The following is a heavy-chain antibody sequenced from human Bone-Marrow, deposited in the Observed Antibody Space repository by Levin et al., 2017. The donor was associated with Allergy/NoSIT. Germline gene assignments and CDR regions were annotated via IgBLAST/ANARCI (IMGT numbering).Heavy chain of an antibody. CDR3: ARAVSPFLYFDY. V-gene: IGHV5-51*01. CDR2: IYPGDSDT. J-gene: IGHJ4*02. D-gene: IGHD2/OR15-2a*01. CDR1: GPSFTTSW. Sequence: GESLKISCQVSGPSFTTSWIGWVRQKPGKGLEWMGMIYPGDSDTRYSPSFQGQVTISADSSITTAYLQWTSLKASDTAMYYCARAVSPFLYFDYWGQGTLVSVSS.